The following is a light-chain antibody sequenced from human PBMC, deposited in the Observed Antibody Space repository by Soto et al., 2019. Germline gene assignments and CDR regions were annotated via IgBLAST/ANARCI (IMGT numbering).Light chain of an antibody. CDR3: CSYARSGTLV. J-gene: IGLJ2*01. Sequence: QSALTQPASVSGSPGQSITISCTGTSSDVGSYNLVSWYQQHPGKAPQLMIYEGTKRPSGVSDRFSGSKSGNTASLTISGLQAEDEADYYCCSYARSGTLVFGGGTQLTVL. CDR1: SSDVGSYNL. V-gene: IGLV2-23*01. CDR2: EGT.